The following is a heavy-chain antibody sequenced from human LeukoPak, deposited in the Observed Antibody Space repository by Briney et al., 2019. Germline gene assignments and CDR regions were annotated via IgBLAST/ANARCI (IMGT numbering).Heavy chain of an antibody. D-gene: IGHD1-26*01. V-gene: IGHV4-34*01. J-gene: IGHJ4*02. CDR2: INHSGST. CDR1: GGSFSGYY. CDR3: ARHRGSGSYARGYFDY. Sequence: ASETLSLTCAVYGGSFSGYYWSWIRQPPGKGLEWIGEINHSGSTNYNPSLKSRVTISVDTSKNQFSLKLSSVTAADTAVYYCARHRGSGSYARGYFDYWGQGTLVTVSS.